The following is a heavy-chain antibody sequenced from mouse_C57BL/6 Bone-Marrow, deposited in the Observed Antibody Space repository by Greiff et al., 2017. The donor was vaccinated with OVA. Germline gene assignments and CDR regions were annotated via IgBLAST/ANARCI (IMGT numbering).Heavy chain of an antibody. J-gene: IGHJ3*01. Sequence: QVQLQQPGAVLVKPGASVKLSCKASGYTFTSYWMHWVKQRPGQGLEWIGMIHPNSGSTNYNEKFKSKATLTVDKSSSTAYMQLSSLTSEDSAVYYCARDSGTWLAYWGQGTLVTVSA. V-gene: IGHV1-64*01. CDR1: GYTFTSYW. CDR2: IHPNSGST. D-gene: IGHD3-3*01. CDR3: ARDSGTWLAY.